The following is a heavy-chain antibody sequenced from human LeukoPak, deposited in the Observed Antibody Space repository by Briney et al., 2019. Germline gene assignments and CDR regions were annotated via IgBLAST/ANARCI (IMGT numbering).Heavy chain of an antibody. CDR3: ARDRESSGWPDY. D-gene: IGHD6-19*01. Sequence: GGSLRLSCAASGFTFSSYAMHWVRQAPGKGLEWVAVISYDGSNKYYADSVKGRFTISRGNSKNTLYLQMNSLRAEDTAVYYCARDRESSGWPDYWGQGTLVTVSS. CDR1: GFTFSSYA. J-gene: IGHJ4*02. CDR2: ISYDGSNK. V-gene: IGHV3-30*04.